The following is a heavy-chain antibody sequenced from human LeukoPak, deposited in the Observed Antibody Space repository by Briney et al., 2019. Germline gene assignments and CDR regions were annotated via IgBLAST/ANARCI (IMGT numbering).Heavy chain of an antibody. V-gene: IGHV3-11*01. CDR2: ISSSGSTI. CDR1: GFTFSDYY. J-gene: IGHJ5*02. D-gene: IGHD3-3*01. Sequence: GGSLRLSCAASGFTFSDYYMSWIRQAPGKGLEWVSYISSSGSTIYYADSVKGRFTISRDNAKNSLYLQMNSLRAEDTAVYYCAGDYDFWSGYFGNWFDPWGQGTLVTVSS. CDR3: AGDYDFWSGYFGNWFDP.